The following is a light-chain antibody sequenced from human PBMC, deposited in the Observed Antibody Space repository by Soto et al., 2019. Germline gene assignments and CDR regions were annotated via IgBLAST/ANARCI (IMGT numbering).Light chain of an antibody. J-gene: IGLJ1*01. Sequence: QSVLTQPASVSGSPGQSITISCTGTSSDVGGYNYVSWYQQHPGKAPQLIIFEVTSRPSWASNRFSGSKSANTASLTISGLQADDEADYYCSSYTASNTLLYVFGTGTKVTVL. CDR3: SSYTASNTLLYV. CDR2: EVT. CDR1: SSDVGGYNY. V-gene: IGLV2-14*01.